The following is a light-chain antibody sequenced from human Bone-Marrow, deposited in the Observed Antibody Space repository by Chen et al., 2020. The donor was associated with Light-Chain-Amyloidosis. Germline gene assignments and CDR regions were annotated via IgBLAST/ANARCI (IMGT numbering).Light chain of an antibody. J-gene: IGKJ4*01. CDR3: QQTYSTIT. CDR1: QTFNTY. CDR2: AAS. V-gene: IGKV1-39*01. Sequence: DIQMTQSPSSLSASVGDRVTITCRASQTFNTYLNWYQQKPGKAPNLLIYAASTLQSGVPSRFSGTGSGTDFTLTISSLQPEDCATYYCQQTYSTITFGGGTKVEIK.